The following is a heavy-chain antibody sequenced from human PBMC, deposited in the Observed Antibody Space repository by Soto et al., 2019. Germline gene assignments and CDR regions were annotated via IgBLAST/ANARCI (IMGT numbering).Heavy chain of an antibody. Sequence: GASVKVSCKASGYTFSVYYTHWVRQAPGQGLEWMGWMNPKRGGTYFAQKFQCRVTLTRDTYISTAYMEVNRLRSDDTAVYYCTREHIEYGDGLYDAFDIWGQGTTVTVSS. CDR2: MNPKRGGT. CDR1: GYTFSVYY. CDR3: TREHIEYGDGLYDAFDI. D-gene: IGHD2-21*01. J-gene: IGHJ3*02. V-gene: IGHV1-2*02.